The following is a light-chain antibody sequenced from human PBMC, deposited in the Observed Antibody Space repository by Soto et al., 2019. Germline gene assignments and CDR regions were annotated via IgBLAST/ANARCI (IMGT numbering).Light chain of an antibody. CDR2: STS. J-gene: IGLJ3*02. CDR3: LLYYEGPRVWF. Sequence: QAVVTQEPSLTVSPGGTVTLTCASSTGAVTSGNYPNWFQQKPGQPPRALIYSTSKKQSWTPARFSGSLLGGKAALTLSGVQPEDEAAYYCLLYYEGPRVWFFGGGTKLPVL. CDR1: TGAVTSGNY. V-gene: IGLV7-43*01.